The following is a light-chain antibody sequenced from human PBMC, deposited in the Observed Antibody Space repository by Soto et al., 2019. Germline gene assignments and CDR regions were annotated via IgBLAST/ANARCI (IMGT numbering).Light chain of an antibody. J-gene: IGKJ1*01. Sequence: IGVSQSPSSLAASIGDRVTITCRASQTIGTYVNWYRQKSGAAPELLIYDASTLQSGVPSRFRGGASGTEFTLTISSLQPDDFATYYCQHYNSYSEAFGQGTKVDIK. CDR1: QTIGTY. CDR2: DAS. V-gene: IGKV1-5*01. CDR3: QHYNSYSEA.